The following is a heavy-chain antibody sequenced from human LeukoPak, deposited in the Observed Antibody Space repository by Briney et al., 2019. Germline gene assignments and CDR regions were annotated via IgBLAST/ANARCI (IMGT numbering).Heavy chain of an antibody. CDR2: INHSGST. D-gene: IGHD5-18*01. Sequence: GSLRLSCAASGFTFSDYYMSWIRQAPGKGLEWIGEINHSGSTNYDPSLKSRVTISVDTSKNQFSLKLSSVTAADTAVYYCASRPGYSYAPIDYWGQGTLVTVSS. CDR3: ASRPGYSYAPIDY. CDR1: GFTFSDYY. J-gene: IGHJ4*02. V-gene: IGHV4-34*01.